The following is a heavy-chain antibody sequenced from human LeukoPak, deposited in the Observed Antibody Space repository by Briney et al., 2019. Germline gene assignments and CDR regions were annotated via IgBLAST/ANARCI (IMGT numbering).Heavy chain of an antibody. CDR1: GFTFSGYW. CDR2: IKQDGSVK. V-gene: IGHV3-7*01. CDR3: VRDSGGYSSVWYDAFDV. Sequence: GGSLRLSCAASGFTFSGYWMIWVRQAPGKGLEWVANIKQDGSVKYYVDSVSGRFTISRDNAKNLLYLQMNSLRDEDTAVYYCVRDSGGYSSVWYDAFDVWGPGTKVTVSS. J-gene: IGHJ3*01. D-gene: IGHD6-19*01.